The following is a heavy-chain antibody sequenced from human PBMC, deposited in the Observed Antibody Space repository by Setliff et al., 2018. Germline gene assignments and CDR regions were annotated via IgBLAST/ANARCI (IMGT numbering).Heavy chain of an antibody. CDR1: GFTFGDYA. D-gene: IGHD6-19*01. J-gene: IGHJ4*02. V-gene: IGHV3-9*01. CDR2: ISWDSGSI. Sequence: GGSLRLSCTASGFTFGDYAMQWVRQAPGKGLEWVSGISWDSGSIGYAASVEGRFTISRDNAKSSVYLQMNSLRPEDTALYYCVKDSAPVAGPFDFWGQGTLVTVSS. CDR3: VKDSAPVAGPFDF.